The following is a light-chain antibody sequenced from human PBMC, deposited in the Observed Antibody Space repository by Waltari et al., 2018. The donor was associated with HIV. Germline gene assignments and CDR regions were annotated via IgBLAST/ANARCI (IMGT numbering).Light chain of an antibody. CDR1: QDISSY. CDR3: QQLNAYLTWM. CDR2: AAS. V-gene: IGKV1-9*01. Sequence: DVQLTQSPSFLSASVGDRVTITCRASQDISSYLAWYQQRPGKAPKLLIYAASTLQSGVPSRFSGSGSGTTFTLTISSLQPEDLATYYCQQLNAYLTWMFGQGTKLEI. J-gene: IGKJ1*01.